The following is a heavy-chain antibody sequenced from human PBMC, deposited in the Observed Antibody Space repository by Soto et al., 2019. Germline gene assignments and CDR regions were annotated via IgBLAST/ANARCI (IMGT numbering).Heavy chain of an antibody. CDR1: GDSVSSNSAA. CDR2: TYYRSKWYN. CDR3: ARTYYYDSSGLNDAFDI. V-gene: IGHV6-1*01. J-gene: IGHJ3*02. D-gene: IGHD3-22*01. Sequence: SQTLSLTCAISGDSVSSNSAAWNWIRQSPSRGLEWLGRTYYRSKWYNDYAVSLKSRITINPDTSKNQFSLQLNSVTPEDTAVYYCARTYYYDSSGLNDAFDIWGQGTMVTVSS.